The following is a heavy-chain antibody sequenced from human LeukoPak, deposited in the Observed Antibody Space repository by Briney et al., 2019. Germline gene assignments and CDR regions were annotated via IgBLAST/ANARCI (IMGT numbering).Heavy chain of an antibody. CDR3: ARVSNYYGSGAFILFDP. Sequence: ASVKVSCKASGYTFTSYYMHWVRQAPGQGLEWMGIINPSGGSTSYAQKFQGRVTMTGDTSTSTVYMELSSLRSEDTAVYYCARVSNYYGSGAFILFDPWGQGTLVTVSS. D-gene: IGHD3-10*01. CDR2: INPSGGST. J-gene: IGHJ5*02. V-gene: IGHV1-46*01. CDR1: GYTFTSYY.